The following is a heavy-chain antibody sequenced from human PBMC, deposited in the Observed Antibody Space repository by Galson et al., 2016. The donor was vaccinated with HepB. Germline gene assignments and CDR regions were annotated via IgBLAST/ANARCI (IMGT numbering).Heavy chain of an antibody. J-gene: IGHJ4*02. CDR2: ISSSSSYI. D-gene: IGHD1-26*01. V-gene: IGHV3-21*01. CDR1: GFTFSTYS. Sequence: SLRLSCAVSGFTFSTYSMNWVRQAPGKGLEWVSSISSSSSYIFYADSVKGRFTISRDNAKNSLYLQMNSLRAEDTAVYYCTRGCSGSYYCTLFDYWGQGTLVTVSS. CDR3: TRGCSGSYYCTLFDY.